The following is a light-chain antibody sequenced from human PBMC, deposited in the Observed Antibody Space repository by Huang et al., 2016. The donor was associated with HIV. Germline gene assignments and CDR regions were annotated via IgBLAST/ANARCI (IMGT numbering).Light chain of an antibody. CDR2: GAA. Sequence: EIVMTQSPATLSVSPGERATLSCRASQRVSSNLAWYQQKHGQAPRLLIYGAATRATGIPARFSGSGSGTDFTLTISSLQSEDFAVYYCQQYNNWPYTFGQGTKLEIK. J-gene: IGKJ2*01. V-gene: IGKV3-15*01. CDR3: QQYNNWPYT. CDR1: QRVSSN.